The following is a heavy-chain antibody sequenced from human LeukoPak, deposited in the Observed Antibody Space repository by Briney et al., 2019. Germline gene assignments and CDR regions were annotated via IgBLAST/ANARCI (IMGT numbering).Heavy chain of an antibody. V-gene: IGHV4-39*01. J-gene: IGHJ4*02. CDR3: ARQESGTYFNPFDY. D-gene: IGHD1-26*01. Sequence: SETLSLTCTVSGGPISSSSYYWAWIRQPPGKGLEWIGHTLYSGRTYYNPSLKSRVTISADTSRNQFSLKLSSVTAADTAVFYCARQESGTYFNPFDYWGQGTLVTASS. CDR2: TLYSGRT. CDR1: GGPISSSSYY.